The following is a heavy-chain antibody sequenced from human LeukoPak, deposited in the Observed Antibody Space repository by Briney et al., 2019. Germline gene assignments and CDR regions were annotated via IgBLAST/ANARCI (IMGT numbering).Heavy chain of an antibody. CDR1: GGSISSGRYY. CDR3: AVRRIVANDTEEIDS. J-gene: IGHJ4*02. D-gene: IGHD1-26*01. Sequence: SETLSLTCTASGGSISSGRYYWSWIRPPAGQGLEGIVNMYVSSINYADPSHKSRATTSVDTSKNQFPLNVTSVTAADTAVYYCAVRRIVANDTEEIDSWGQGALVTVS. CDR2: MYVSSIN. V-gene: IGHV4-61*09.